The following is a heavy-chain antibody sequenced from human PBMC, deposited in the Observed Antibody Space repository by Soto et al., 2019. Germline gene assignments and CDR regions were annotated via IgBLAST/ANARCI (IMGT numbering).Heavy chain of an antibody. Sequence: GGSLRLSCAASGFTFSSYAMHWVRQAPGKGLEWVAVISYDGSNKYYADSVKSRFTISRDNSKNTLYLQMNSLRAEDTAVYYCARGFRARGYWGQGTLVTVSS. J-gene: IGHJ4*02. D-gene: IGHD3-10*01. CDR1: GFTFSSYA. CDR2: ISYDGSNK. CDR3: ARGFRARGY. V-gene: IGHV3-30-3*01.